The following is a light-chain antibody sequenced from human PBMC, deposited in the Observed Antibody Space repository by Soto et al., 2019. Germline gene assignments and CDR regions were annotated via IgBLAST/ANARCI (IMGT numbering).Light chain of an antibody. CDR2: KAS. V-gene: IGKV1-5*03. J-gene: IGKJ1*01. CDR1: QSISSW. Sequence: DIQMPQSPSTLSASVGDRVTITCRASQSISSWLAWYQQKPGKAAKLLIYKASSLESGVPSRFSGSGSGTEFTLTISSLQPDDFATYYCQQYNSYSTFGQGTKVDIK. CDR3: QQYNSYST.